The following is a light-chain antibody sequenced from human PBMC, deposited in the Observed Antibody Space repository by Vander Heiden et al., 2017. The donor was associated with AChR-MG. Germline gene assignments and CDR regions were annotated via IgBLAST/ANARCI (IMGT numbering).Light chain of an antibody. J-gene: IGLJ2*01. Sequence: ALTQPRSVSGSPGQSVTISSAGTSSDGDPDYNYVSWYQQHPGKAPKRIIYDVTKRPSGVPDRFSASQSGNTASLTISGLQAEDEADYYCQSYAASYTFEVFGGGTKLTVL. V-gene: IGLV2-11*01. CDR3: QSYAASYTFEV. CDR2: DVT. CDR1: SSDGDPDYNY.